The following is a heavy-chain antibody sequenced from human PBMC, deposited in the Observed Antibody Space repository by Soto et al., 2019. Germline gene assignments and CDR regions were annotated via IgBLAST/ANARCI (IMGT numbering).Heavy chain of an antibody. CDR2: ISGSGGGT. CDR3: AKVSPEINWNDFDY. J-gene: IGHJ4*02. CDR1: GFSFSSHV. D-gene: IGHD1-1*01. V-gene: IGHV3-23*01. Sequence: GGSLRLSCAASGFSFSSHVMSWVRQDPGKGLEWVSSISGSGGGTYYADSVKGRFIISRDNSKNTLDLQMNSLRVEDTAVYYCAKVSPEINWNDFDYWGQGTPVTVSS.